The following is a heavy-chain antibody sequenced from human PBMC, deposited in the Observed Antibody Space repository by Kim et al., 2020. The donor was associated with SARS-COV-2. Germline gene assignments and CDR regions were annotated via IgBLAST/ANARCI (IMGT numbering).Heavy chain of an antibody. Sequence: ASVKVSCKASGYIFTSYGINWVRQAPGQGLEWMGWISTHNGNTNYAQKLYGRVTMTTETSTNTAYMELRSLRSDDTAVYYCARGLPDSNSSWNGFDPWGQ. D-gene: IGHD6-6*01. V-gene: IGHV1-18*01. CDR1: GYIFTSYG. CDR3: ARGLPDSNSSWNGFDP. CDR2: ISTHNGNT. J-gene: IGHJ5*02.